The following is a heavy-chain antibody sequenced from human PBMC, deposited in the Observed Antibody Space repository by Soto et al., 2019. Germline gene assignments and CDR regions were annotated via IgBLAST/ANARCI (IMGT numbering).Heavy chain of an antibody. D-gene: IGHD4-17*01. Sequence: ASVKVSCKASGYTFTGYYMHWVRQAPGQGLEWMGWINPNSGGTNYAQKFQGWVTMTRDTSISTAYMELSRLRSDDTAVYYCARDFNYGGNSAAFAIWGQGTIVTVSS. CDR2: INPNSGGT. CDR3: ARDFNYGGNSAAFAI. CDR1: GYTFTGYY. V-gene: IGHV1-2*04. J-gene: IGHJ3*02.